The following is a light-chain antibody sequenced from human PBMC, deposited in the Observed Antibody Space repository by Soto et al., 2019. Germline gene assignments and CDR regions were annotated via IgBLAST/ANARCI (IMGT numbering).Light chain of an antibody. CDR3: QSYDSSLSANYV. J-gene: IGLJ1*01. CDR2: GNS. Sequence: QAVLTQPPSVSGAPGQRVTISCTGSSSNIRAGYDVHWYQQLPGTAPKLLIYGNSNRPSGVPDRFSGSKSGTSASLAITGLQAEDEADYYCQSYDSSLSANYVFGTGTKLTVL. CDR1: SSNIRAGYD. V-gene: IGLV1-40*01.